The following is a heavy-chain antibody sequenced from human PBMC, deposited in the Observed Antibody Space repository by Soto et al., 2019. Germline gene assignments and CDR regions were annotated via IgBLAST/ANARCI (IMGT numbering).Heavy chain of an antibody. CDR2: IYWDDDK. J-gene: IGHJ4*02. CDR3: AHVYGGYDNFDY. CDR1: GFSLSTSGVG. D-gene: IGHD5-12*01. V-gene: IGHV2-5*02. Sequence: QITLKESGPTLVKPTQTLTLTCTFSGFSLSTSGVGVGWIRQPPGKALEWLALIYWDDDKRYSPSLKSRLTITKDTSKNQVVLTVTNRDPVDTATYYCAHVYGGYDNFDYWGQGTLVTVSS.